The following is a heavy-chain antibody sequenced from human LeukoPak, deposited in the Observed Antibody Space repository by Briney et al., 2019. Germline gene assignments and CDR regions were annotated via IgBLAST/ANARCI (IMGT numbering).Heavy chain of an antibody. Sequence: GRSLRLSCAASGFTFSSYGMHWVRQAPGKGLEWVAVISYDGSNKYYADSVKGRFTISRDNSKNALYLQMNSLRAEDTAVYYCARGIWFGELLPVFDYWGQGTLVTVSS. CDR1: GFTFSSYG. J-gene: IGHJ4*02. V-gene: IGHV3-30*03. CDR3: ARGIWFGELLPVFDY. CDR2: ISYDGSNK. D-gene: IGHD3-10*01.